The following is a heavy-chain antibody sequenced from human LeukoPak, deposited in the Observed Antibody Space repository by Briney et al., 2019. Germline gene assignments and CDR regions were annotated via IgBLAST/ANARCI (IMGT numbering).Heavy chain of an antibody. J-gene: IGHJ4*02. D-gene: IGHD3-10*01. Sequence: GGSLRLSCAGSGFSFSSHWLHWVRQVPGRGLEWVARIIGDGIAINYADSVKGRFTISRDNAKNTVYLQMNSLRVEDTAVFYCARGGSPFYWGRGTPVTVSS. CDR2: IIGDGIAI. CDR1: GFSFSSHW. CDR3: ARGGSPFY. V-gene: IGHV3-74*01.